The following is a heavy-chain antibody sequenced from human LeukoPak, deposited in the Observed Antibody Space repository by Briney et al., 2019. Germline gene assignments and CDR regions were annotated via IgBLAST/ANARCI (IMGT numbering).Heavy chain of an antibody. CDR1: GGSFSGYY. J-gene: IGHJ6*02. CDR3: ARGYYDSSGYYWEHYYYGMDV. Sequence: TPSETLSLTCAVYGGSFSGYYWSWIRQPPGKGPEWIGEINHSGSTNYNPSLKSRVTISVDTSKNQFSLKLSSVTAADTAVYYCARGYYDSSGYYWEHYYYGMDVWGQGTTVTVSS. D-gene: IGHD3-22*01. CDR2: INHSGST. V-gene: IGHV4-34*01.